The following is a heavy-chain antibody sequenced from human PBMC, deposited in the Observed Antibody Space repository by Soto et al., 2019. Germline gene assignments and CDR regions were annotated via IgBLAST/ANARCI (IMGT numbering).Heavy chain of an antibody. D-gene: IGHD6-6*01. J-gene: IGHJ6*02. Sequence: SETLSLTCAVYGGSFSGYYWSWIRQPPGKGLERIGEINHSGSTNYNPSLKSRVTISVDTSKNQFSLKLSSVTAADTAVYYCAGIAARRKGYYYYGMDVWGQGTTVTVYS. CDR2: INHSGST. CDR1: GGSFSGYY. CDR3: AGIAARRKGYYYYGMDV. V-gene: IGHV4-34*01.